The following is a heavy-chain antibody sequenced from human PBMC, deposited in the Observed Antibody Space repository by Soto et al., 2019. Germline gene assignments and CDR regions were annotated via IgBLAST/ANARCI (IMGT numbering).Heavy chain of an antibody. CDR2: IIPIFGTA. Sequence: ASVNVSCKSSGGTFSSYSISWVRQSPGQGLEWMGGIIPIFGTANYAQKFQGRVTITADESTSTAYMELSSLRSEDTAVYYCARDRNPIISGSSSFDYWGQGTLVTVSS. J-gene: IGHJ4*02. D-gene: IGHD3-22*01. V-gene: IGHV1-69*01. CDR3: ARDRNPIISGSSSFDY. CDR1: GGTFSSYS.